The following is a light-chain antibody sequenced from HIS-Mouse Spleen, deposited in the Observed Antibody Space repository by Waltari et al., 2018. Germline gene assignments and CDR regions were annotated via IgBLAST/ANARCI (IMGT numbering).Light chain of an antibody. Sequence: SYELTQPPSVSVSPGQTARITCSGDALPKKYAYWSQQKSGQAPVLVIYEDSKRPSGIPGRFSGSSSGTMATLTISGAQVDDEADYYCYSTDSSGNHRVFGGGTKLTVL. J-gene: IGLJ2*01. CDR3: YSTDSSGNHRV. V-gene: IGLV3-10*01. CDR1: ALPKKY. CDR2: EDS.